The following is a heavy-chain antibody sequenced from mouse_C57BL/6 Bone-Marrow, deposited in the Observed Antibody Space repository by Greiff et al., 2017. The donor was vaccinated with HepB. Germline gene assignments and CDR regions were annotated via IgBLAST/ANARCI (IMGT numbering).Heavy chain of an antibody. V-gene: IGHV2-2*01. CDR3: ARIGGYDYDWFAY. D-gene: IGHD2-4*01. CDR1: GFSLTSYG. Sequence: QVQLKESGPGLVQPSQSLSITCTVSGFSLTSYGVHWVRQSPGKGLEWLGVIWSGGSTDYNAAFISRLSISKDNSKSQVFFKMNSLQADDTAIYYCARIGGYDYDWFAYWGQGTLVTVSA. CDR2: IWSGGST. J-gene: IGHJ3*01.